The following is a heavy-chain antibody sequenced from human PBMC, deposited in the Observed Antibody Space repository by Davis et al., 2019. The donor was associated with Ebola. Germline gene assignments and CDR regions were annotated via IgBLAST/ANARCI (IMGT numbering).Heavy chain of an antibody. CDR1: GGSFSGYY. V-gene: IGHV4-34*01. CDR2: INHSGST. J-gene: IGHJ5*02. CDR3: ARDHVYSSGFDP. Sequence: SETLSLTCAVYGGSFSGYYWSWIRQPPGKGLEWIGEINHSGSTYYNPSLKSRVTISVDTSKNQFSLKLSSVTAADTAVYYCARDHVYSSGFDPWGQGTLVTVSS. D-gene: IGHD6-19*01.